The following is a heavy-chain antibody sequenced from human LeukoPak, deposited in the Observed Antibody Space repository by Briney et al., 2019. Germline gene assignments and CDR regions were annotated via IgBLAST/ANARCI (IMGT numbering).Heavy chain of an antibody. CDR1: GGSFSGYY. J-gene: IGHJ6*02. Sequence: SETLSLTCAVYGGSFSGYYWSWIRQPPGKGLEWIGEINHSGSTNYNPSLKNRVTISVDTSKNQFSLKLSSVTAADTAVYYCARLPMVRGVITGPGGMDVWGQGTTVTVSS. CDR3: ARLPMVRGVITGPGGMDV. D-gene: IGHD3-10*01. CDR2: INHSGST. V-gene: IGHV4-34*01.